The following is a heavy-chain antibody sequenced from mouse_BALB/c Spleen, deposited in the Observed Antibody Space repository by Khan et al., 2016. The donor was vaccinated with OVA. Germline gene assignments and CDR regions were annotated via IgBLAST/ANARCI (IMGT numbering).Heavy chain of an antibody. J-gene: IGHJ3*01. CDR1: GYSIPSDSA. V-gene: IGHV3-2*02. CDR2: INYSGST. Sequence: VQLQQSGPGLVKPSQSLSLTCTVTGYSIPSDSAWNWIRQFPGNKLEWMGYINYSGSTSYNPSLKSRISITRDTSKNQFFLQLNSVTTEDTATYFCARGVRLTYWGQGTLVTVSA. CDR3: ARGVRLTY. D-gene: IGHD2-14*01.